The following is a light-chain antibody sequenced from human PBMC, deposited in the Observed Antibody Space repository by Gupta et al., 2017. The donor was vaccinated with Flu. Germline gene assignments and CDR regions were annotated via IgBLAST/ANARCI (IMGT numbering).Light chain of an antibody. Sequence: SYDLSQPPSVSVALGQTAKITCGGNEIGSKNVHWYQQKPGQAPVVVLYRDGSRPSGIPERFSASNWGNTATLTIRGAQGGDEADYFCQVWDSNTYVFGPGTKVTVL. CDR2: RDG. J-gene: IGLJ1*01. CDR3: QVWDSNTYV. V-gene: IGLV3-9*01. CDR1: EIGSKN.